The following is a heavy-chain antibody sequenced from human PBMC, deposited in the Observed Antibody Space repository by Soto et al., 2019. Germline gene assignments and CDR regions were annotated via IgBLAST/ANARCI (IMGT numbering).Heavy chain of an antibody. V-gene: IGHV3-33*01. CDR2: IWYDGSNK. CDR3: ARDRDRSTSCYFDY. D-gene: IGHD2-2*01. J-gene: IGHJ4*02. Sequence: QVQLVESGGGVVQPGRSLRLSCAASGFTFSSYGMHWVRQAPGKGLAWVAVIWYDGSNKYYADSVKGRFTISRDNSKNTLYLQMNSLRAEDTAVYYCARDRDRSTSCYFDYWGQGTLVTVSS. CDR1: GFTFSSYG.